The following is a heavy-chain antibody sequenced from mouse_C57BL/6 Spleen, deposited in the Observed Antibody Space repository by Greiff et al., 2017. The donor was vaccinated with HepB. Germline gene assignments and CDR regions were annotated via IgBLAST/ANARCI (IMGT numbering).Heavy chain of an antibody. CDR2: IWSDGST. D-gene: IGHD2-4*01. Sequence: QVQLQQSGPGLVAPSQSLSITCTVSGFSLTSYGVHWVRQPPGKGLEWLVVIWSDGSTTYNSALNSRLSISKDNSKSQVFLKMNSLQTDDTAMYYCARHKGLRRDWYFDVWGTGTTVTVSS. V-gene: IGHV2-6-1*01. CDR3: ARHKGLRRDWYFDV. J-gene: IGHJ1*03. CDR1: GFSLTSYG.